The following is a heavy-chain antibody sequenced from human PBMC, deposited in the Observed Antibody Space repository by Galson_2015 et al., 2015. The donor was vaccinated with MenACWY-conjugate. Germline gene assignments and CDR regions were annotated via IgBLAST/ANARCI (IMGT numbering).Heavy chain of an antibody. CDR1: GGTFSSYA. D-gene: IGHD6-19*01. CDR2: IIPILGIA. V-gene: IGHV1-69*04. Sequence: QSGAEVKKPGESLKISCKASGGTFSSYAISWVRQAPGQGLEWMGRIIPILGIANYAQKFQGRVTITADKSTSTAYMELSSLRSEDTAVYYCARVGSGWTDWGQGTLVTVSS. CDR3: ARVGSGWTD. J-gene: IGHJ4*02.